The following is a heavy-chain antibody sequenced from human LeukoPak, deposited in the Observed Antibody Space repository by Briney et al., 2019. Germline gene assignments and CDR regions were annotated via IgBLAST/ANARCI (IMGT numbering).Heavy chain of an antibody. Sequence: GGSLRLSCAASGFTFSSYGMHWVRQAPGKGLEWVAVIWYDGSNKYYADSVKGRFTISRDNAENSLYLQMNSLRAEDTAVYYCAKGGDHWGQGTLVTVPS. CDR3: AKGGDH. CDR1: GFTFSSYG. D-gene: IGHD3-16*01. CDR2: IWYDGSNK. V-gene: IGHV3-33*03. J-gene: IGHJ4*02.